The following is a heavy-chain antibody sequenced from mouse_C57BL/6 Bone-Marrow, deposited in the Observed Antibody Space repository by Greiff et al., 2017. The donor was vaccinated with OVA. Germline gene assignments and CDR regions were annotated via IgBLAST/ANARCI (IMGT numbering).Heavy chain of an antibody. D-gene: IGHD2-4*01. CDR2: IYPRSGNT. J-gene: IGHJ2*01. CDR1: GYTFTSYG. Sequence: QVHVKQSGAELARPGASVKLSCKASGYTFTSYGISWVKQRTGQGLEWIGEIYPRSGNTYYNEKFKGKATLTADKSSSTAYMELRSLTSEDSAVYFCARDDYDGGYYFDYWGQGTTLTVSS. CDR3: ARDDYDGGYYFDY. V-gene: IGHV1-81*01.